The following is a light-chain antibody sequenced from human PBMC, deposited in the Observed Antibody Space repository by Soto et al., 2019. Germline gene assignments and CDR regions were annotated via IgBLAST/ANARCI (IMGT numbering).Light chain of an antibody. CDR3: KQYYSYPLT. Sequence: IRMTQSPSSLSASTGDRVTITCRASQGISSYLAWYQQKPGKAPKLLIYAASTLQSGVPSRFRGSGYGTDFTLTISCLQAEDVSTYYCKQYYSYPLTFGQGTKLEIK. J-gene: IGKJ2*01. CDR2: AAS. CDR1: QGISSY. V-gene: IGKV1-8*01.